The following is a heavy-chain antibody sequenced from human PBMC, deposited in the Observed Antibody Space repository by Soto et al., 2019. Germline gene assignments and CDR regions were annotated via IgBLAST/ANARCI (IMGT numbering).Heavy chain of an antibody. J-gene: IGHJ6*02. CDR1: GGTFSSYA. CDR2: IIPIFGTA. V-gene: IGHV1-69*12. D-gene: IGHD3-3*01. Sequence: QVQLVQSGAEVKKPGSSVKVSCKASGGTFSSYAISWVRQAPGQGLEWMGGIIPIFGTANYAQKFQGRVTITADESTRTGYMERSSLRSEDTAVYYCASGDYDFWSGPGGGMDVWGQGTTVTVSS. CDR3: ASGDYDFWSGPGGGMDV.